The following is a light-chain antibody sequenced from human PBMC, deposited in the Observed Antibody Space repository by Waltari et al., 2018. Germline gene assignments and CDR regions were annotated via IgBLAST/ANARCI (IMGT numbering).Light chain of an antibody. CDR1: QGISSY. V-gene: IGKV1-17*01. Sequence: DIQMTPSPSSLSASVGDTVTITCRASQGISSYLNWFQQKPGKAPKLLIYAATTLQSGVPSRFSGSGSGTEFTLIISSLQPEDFAAYYCLQHNSYPYSFGQGTKVEIK. CDR2: AAT. J-gene: IGKJ2*03. CDR3: LQHNSYPYS.